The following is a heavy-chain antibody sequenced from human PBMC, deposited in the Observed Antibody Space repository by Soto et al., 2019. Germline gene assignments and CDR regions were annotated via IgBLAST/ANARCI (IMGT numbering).Heavy chain of an antibody. Sequence: EVQLLESGGALVQPGGSVRLSCEASGFSLGRYAMSWVRQAPGKGLEWISVISASGSSVSYADSVKGRFTISKDNSENTLFLQVNSLRVEDTAVYYCAKDYYYDSTGLFFDSWGQGTLVTVSS. V-gene: IGHV3-23*01. CDR1: GFSLGRYA. CDR2: ISASGSSV. CDR3: AKDYYYDSTGLFFDS. D-gene: IGHD3-22*01. J-gene: IGHJ4*02.